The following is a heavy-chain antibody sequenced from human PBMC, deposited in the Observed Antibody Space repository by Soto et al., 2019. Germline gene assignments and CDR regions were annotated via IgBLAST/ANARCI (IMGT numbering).Heavy chain of an antibody. CDR3: ARGQTTVGYYDYGMDV. J-gene: IGHJ6*02. V-gene: IGHV5-51*01. D-gene: IGHD4-4*01. Sequence: LGESLKISCKGSGYIFTRYWIGWVRQMPGKGLEWMGIIYPGDSDTRYSPSFQGQVTISADKSISTAYLQWSSLKASDTAMYYCARGQTTVGYYDYGMDVWGQGTTVTVSS. CDR2: IYPGDSDT. CDR1: GYIFTRYW.